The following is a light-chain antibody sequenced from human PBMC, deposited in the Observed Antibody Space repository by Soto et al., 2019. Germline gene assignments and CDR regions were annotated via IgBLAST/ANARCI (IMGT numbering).Light chain of an antibody. J-gene: IGKJ2*01. V-gene: IGKV1-39*01. CDR2: AGS. CDR1: QSIDTY. CDR3: QQRHSTPYT. Sequence: DIQMTQSPSSLSASFGDRGTLTCRASQSIDTYLNWYQQKPGTHPKLLMYAGSTLNSGVPSKFCSSGSGTNFSLPISSLQREEFAPYFCQQRHSTPYTFGQGTKLEI.